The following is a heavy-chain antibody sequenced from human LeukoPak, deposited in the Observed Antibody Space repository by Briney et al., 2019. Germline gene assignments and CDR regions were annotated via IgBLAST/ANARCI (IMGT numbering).Heavy chain of an antibody. Sequence: ASETLSLTCTVSGGSISSGSYYWSWIRQPPGKGLEWIGSIYHSGSTYYNPSLKSRVTISVDTSKNQFSLKLSSVTAADTAVYYCAGTKAAGRGEYYFDYWGQGTLVTVSS. CDR1: GGSISSGSYY. CDR2: IYHSGST. J-gene: IGHJ4*02. V-gene: IGHV4-39*07. D-gene: IGHD6-19*01. CDR3: AGTKAAGRGEYYFDY.